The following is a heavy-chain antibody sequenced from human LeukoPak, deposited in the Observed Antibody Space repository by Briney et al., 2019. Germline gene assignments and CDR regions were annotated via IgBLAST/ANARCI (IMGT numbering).Heavy chain of an antibody. D-gene: IGHD5-12*01. J-gene: IGHJ3*02. CDR1: GFNVSSYF. V-gene: IGHV3-30-3*01. CDR2: VSYDGGNK. Sequence: GGSLRLSCAASGFNVSSYFMSWVRQAPGKGLEWVSVVSYDGGNKYYADSVKGRFTISRDNSKNTLYLQMNSLRTEDTAVYYCARDYDSIHAFDIWGQGTMVTVSS. CDR3: ARDYDSIHAFDI.